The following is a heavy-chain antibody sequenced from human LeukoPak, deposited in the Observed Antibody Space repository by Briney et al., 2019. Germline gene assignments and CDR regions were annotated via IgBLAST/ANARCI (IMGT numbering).Heavy chain of an antibody. V-gene: IGHV1-2*02. CDR1: GYTFTGYY. J-gene: IGHJ4*02. CDR2: INPNSGGT. Sequence: ASVKVSCKASGYTFTGYYMHWVRQAPGQGLEWMVWINPNSGGTNYAQKFQGRVTMTRDTSISTAYMELSRLRSDDTAVYYCASGVAAAITATTSDALDYWGQGTLVTVSS. CDR3: ASGVAAAITATTSDALDY. D-gene: IGHD2-2*01.